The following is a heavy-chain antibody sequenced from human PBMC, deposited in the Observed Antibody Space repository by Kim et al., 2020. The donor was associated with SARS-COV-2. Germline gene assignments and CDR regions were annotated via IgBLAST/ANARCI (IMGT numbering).Heavy chain of an antibody. CDR3: AKDRPGGDAFDI. V-gene: IGHV3-23*01. D-gene: IGHD3-16*01. Sequence: GGSLRLSCAASGFTFSSSPMSWVRQAPGKGLEWVSAIGGSGISTYYADSMRGRFTISRDNSKNTLYLQMNSLRAEDTALYYFAKDRPGGDAFDIWGQGT. CDR1: GFTFSSSP. J-gene: IGHJ3*02. CDR2: IGGSGIST.